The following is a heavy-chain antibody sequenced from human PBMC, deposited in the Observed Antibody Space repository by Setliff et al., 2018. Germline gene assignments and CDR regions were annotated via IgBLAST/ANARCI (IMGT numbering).Heavy chain of an antibody. D-gene: IGHD1-26*01. CDR3: ARSPSSGAYWNPRPFYSDY. V-gene: IGHV4-61*09. J-gene: IGHJ4*02. CDR2: ISPSGST. CDR1: GASITSGGFY. Sequence: SETLSLTCSVSGASITSGGFYWTWIRQPAGKGLEWIGHISPSGSTTYNPSVKSRVTISLDTSKNHFSLKLDSVTAADTALYYCARSPSSGAYWNPRPFYSDYWARGTQGTVSS.